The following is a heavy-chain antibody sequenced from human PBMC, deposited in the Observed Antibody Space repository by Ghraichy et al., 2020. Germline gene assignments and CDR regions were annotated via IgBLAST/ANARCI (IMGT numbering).Heavy chain of an antibody. CDR2: VHYSGRA. D-gene: IGHD4-17*01. CDR1: GGSISNNNYY. CDR3: AGPSAPNHGDYRY. Sequence: SETLSLTCTVSGGSISNNNYYWGWIRQPPGRGLEWVGSVHYSGRAYYNPSLKSRLTISVDPSKNQFSLKVTSVTAADTAVYYCAGPSAPNHGDYRYWGQGTLVTVSS. V-gene: IGHV4-39*01. J-gene: IGHJ4*02.